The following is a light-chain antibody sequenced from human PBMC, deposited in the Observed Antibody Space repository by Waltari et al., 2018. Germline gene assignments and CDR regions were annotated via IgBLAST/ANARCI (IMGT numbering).Light chain of an antibody. Sequence: QSALTQPRSVSGSPGQSVAISCTGTSSDVGGHNHVAWYHQHPGKAPKVIIHDVNKRPSGFPVRFSGSRSGNTASLTISGLQAEDEADYYCLAYAGSPCVFGGGTNLTVL. CDR3: LAYAGSPCV. J-gene: IGLJ3*02. V-gene: IGLV2-11*01. CDR2: DVN. CDR1: SSDVGGHNH.